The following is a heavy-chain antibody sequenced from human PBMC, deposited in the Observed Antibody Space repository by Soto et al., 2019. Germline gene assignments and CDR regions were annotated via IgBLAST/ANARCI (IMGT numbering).Heavy chain of an antibody. D-gene: IGHD4-17*01. CDR3: AEALREQIRYYYYGMDV. V-gene: IGHV3-30*18. CDR1: GFTFSSYG. J-gene: IGHJ6*02. Sequence: QVQLVESGGGVVQPGRSLRLSCAASGFTFSSYGMHWVRQAPGKGLEWVAVISYDGSNKYYADSVKGRFTISRDNSKNTLYLQMNSLRAEDTAVYYCAEALREQIRYYYYGMDVWGQGTTVTVSS. CDR2: ISYDGSNK.